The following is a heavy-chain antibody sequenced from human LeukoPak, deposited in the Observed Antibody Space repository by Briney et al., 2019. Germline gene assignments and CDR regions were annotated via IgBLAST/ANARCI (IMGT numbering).Heavy chain of an antibody. CDR2: IYYSGST. Sequence: SETLSLTCTVSGGSISSYYWSWIRQTPGKGLEWIGYIYYSGSTNYNPTLKSRVTISVDTSKNQFSLKLSSVTAADTAVYYCARGSVPYSSSWYHFDYWGQGTLVIVSS. V-gene: IGHV4-59*01. CDR1: GGSISSYY. J-gene: IGHJ4*02. D-gene: IGHD6-13*01. CDR3: ARGSVPYSSSWYHFDY.